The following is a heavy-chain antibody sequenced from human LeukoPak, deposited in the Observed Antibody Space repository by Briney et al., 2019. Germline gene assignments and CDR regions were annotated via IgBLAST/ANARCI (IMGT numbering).Heavy chain of an antibody. Sequence: GGSLRLSCAASGFTFSSYWMHWVRQAPGKGLVWVSRINSDGSSTSYADSVKGRFTISRDNPKNTLHLQMNSLRAEDTAVYYCAENYYDSSGYFGYWGQGTLVTVSS. J-gene: IGHJ4*02. CDR2: INSDGSST. CDR3: AENYYDSSGYFGY. V-gene: IGHV3-74*01. CDR1: GFTFSSYW. D-gene: IGHD3-22*01.